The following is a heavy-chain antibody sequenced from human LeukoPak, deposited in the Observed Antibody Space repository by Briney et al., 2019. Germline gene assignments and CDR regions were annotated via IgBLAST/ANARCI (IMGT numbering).Heavy chain of an antibody. J-gene: IGHJ5*02. CDR2: INPSSGST. CDR1: GYTFTSYY. Sequence: ASVTVSCTATGYTFTSYYMHWVRHAPGQGLEWMGIINPSSGSTSYTQKFQGRVTMTSDMSTSTVYMELSSLRSEDTAVYYCARDLAGYSSGWAPDADWFDPWGQGTLVTVSS. D-gene: IGHD6-19*01. CDR3: ARDLAGYSSGWAPDADWFDP. V-gene: IGHV1-46*01.